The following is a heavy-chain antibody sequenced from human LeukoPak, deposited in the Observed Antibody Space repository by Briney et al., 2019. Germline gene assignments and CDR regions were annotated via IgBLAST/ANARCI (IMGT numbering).Heavy chain of an antibody. V-gene: IGHV3-7*01. CDR1: GFTFSSYW. CDR3: ARDSPNYYGSVGLNNDY. Sequence: PGGSLRLSCAASGFTFSSYWMSWVRQAPGKGLEWVANIKQDGSEKYYVDSVKGRFTISRDNAKNSLYLQMNSLRAEDTAVYYCARDSPNYYGSVGLNNDYWGQGTLVTVSS. D-gene: IGHD3-10*01. CDR2: IKQDGSEK. J-gene: IGHJ4*02.